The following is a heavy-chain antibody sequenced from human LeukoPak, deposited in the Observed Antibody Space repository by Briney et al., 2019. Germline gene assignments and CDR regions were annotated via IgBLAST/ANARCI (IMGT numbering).Heavy chain of an antibody. Sequence: GGSLRLSCGASGFTFSNYGMHWVRQAPGKGLEWVANIKQDGSEKYYVDSVQGRFTISRDNAKNSLYLQMNSLRAEDTAVYYCARDGSSSGWSYWGQGTLVTVSS. CDR2: IKQDGSEK. CDR1: GFTFSNYG. CDR3: ARDGSSSGWSY. D-gene: IGHD6-19*01. J-gene: IGHJ4*02. V-gene: IGHV3-7*01.